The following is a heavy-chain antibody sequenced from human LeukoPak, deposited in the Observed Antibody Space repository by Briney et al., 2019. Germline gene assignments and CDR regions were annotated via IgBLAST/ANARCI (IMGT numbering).Heavy chain of an antibody. Sequence: SETLSLTCTVSGGSISSYYWSWIRQPPGKGLEWIGYIYYSGSTNYNPSLKSRVTISVDTSKNQFSLKLSSVTAADTAVYYCASYVDPFDYWGQGTLVTVSS. CDR2: IYYSGST. CDR1: GGSISSYY. J-gene: IGHJ4*02. V-gene: IGHV4-59*01. D-gene: IGHD3-16*01. CDR3: ASYVDPFDY.